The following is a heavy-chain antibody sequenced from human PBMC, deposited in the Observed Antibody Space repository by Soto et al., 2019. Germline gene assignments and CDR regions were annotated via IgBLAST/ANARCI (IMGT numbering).Heavy chain of an antibody. V-gene: IGHV5-51*01. Sequence: PGESLKISCKGSGYRFTNYWIGWVRQLPGKGLEWMGIIYPGDSETRYSQSFQGQVTISADKSITTAYLQWSSLKASDTAMYYCSRPVVPDAIGAFEGWGQGTLVTVSS. CDR1: GYRFTNYW. CDR2: IYPGDSET. J-gene: IGHJ3*01. D-gene: IGHD2-2*01. CDR3: SRPVVPDAIGAFEG.